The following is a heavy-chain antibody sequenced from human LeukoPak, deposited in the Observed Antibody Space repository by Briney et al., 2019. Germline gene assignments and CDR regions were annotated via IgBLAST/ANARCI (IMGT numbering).Heavy chain of an antibody. CDR2: INQDGSKK. CDR1: RFTFSNYW. CDR3: AKWGPYCVGDYCPALDS. J-gene: IGHJ4*02. Sequence: PGGSLRLSCVASRFTFSNYWMSWVRQAPGKGLEWVANINQDGSKKRYADSMKGRFIISRDNAKESLYLQLNSLRAEDTAVYYCAKWGPYCVGDYCPALDSWGPGTLVTVSS. V-gene: IGHV3-7*01. D-gene: IGHD2-21*02.